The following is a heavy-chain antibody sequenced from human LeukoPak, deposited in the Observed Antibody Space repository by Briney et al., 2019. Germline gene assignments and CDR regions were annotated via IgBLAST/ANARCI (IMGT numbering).Heavy chain of an antibody. J-gene: IGHJ4*02. D-gene: IGHD3-10*01. CDR1: GFTLSSYA. Sequence: GGSLRLSCAASGFTLSSYAMSWVRQAPGKGLEWVSGITNSGTATYYADSVKGRFTISRDKSKNTLYMQMNSLRAEDTAVYYCAKRGGGNYFDYWGQGTLVTVSS. V-gene: IGHV3-23*01. CDR2: ITNSGTAT. CDR3: AKRGGGNYFDY.